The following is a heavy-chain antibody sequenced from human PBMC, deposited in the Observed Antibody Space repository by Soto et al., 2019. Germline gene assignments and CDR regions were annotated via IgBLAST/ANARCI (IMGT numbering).Heavy chain of an antibody. D-gene: IGHD3-10*01. J-gene: IGHJ4*02. Sequence: GGSLRLSCAASGFTFSSYGMHWVRQAPGKGLEWVAVIWYDGSNKYYADSVKGRFTISRDNSKNKLYLQMNSLRAEDTAVYYCAREVLIGVEFGESPYFDYWGQGTLVTVSS. CDR3: AREVLIGVEFGESPYFDY. CDR2: IWYDGSNK. V-gene: IGHV3-33*01. CDR1: GFTFSSYG.